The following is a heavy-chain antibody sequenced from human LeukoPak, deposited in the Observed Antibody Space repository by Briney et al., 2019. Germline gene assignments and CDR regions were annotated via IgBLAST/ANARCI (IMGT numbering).Heavy chain of an antibody. Sequence: PGGSLRLSCAASGFTTVSHYMTWVRQAPGKGLEWVSYISSSGSTIYYADSVKGRLTISRDNAKNSLYLQMNSLRAEDTAVYYCAELGITMIGGVWGKGTTVTISS. D-gene: IGHD3-10*02. CDR3: AELGITMIGGV. CDR2: ISSSGSTI. CDR1: GFTTVSHY. J-gene: IGHJ6*04. V-gene: IGHV3-48*03.